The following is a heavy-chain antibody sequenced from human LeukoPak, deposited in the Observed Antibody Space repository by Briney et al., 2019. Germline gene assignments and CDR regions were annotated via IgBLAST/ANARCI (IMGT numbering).Heavy chain of an antibody. V-gene: IGHV1-2*02. D-gene: IGHD3-22*01. CDR2: INPNSGGT. CDR1: GYTFTGYY. Sequence: EASVKVSCKASGYTFTGYYMHWVRQAPGQRLEWMGWINPNSGGTNYAQKFQGRVTMTRDTSISTAYMELSRLRSDDTAVYYCARGYYDSSGYYDYFDYWGQGTLVTVSS. J-gene: IGHJ4*02. CDR3: ARGYYDSSGYYDYFDY.